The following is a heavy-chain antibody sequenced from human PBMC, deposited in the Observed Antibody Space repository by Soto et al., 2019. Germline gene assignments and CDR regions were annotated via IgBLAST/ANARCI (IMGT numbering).Heavy chain of an antibody. J-gene: IGHJ5*02. Sequence: QVQLVESGGGAVQPGRSLRLSYAASGFSISRSAMHWVRQAPGKGLEWVAVIAYDGSNRWYADSAKDRFTISRDNSKNTVYLQMSSLRGEDTAVYYCARDLQAGTDNVNWFAPWGQGTLVTVSS. CDR3: ARDLQAGTDNVNWFAP. V-gene: IGHV3-30*04. CDR2: IAYDGSNR. D-gene: IGHD1-1*01. CDR1: GFSISRSA.